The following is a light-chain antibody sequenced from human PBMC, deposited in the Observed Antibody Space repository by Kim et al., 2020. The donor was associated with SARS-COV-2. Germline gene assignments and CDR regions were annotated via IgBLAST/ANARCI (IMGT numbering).Light chain of an antibody. Sequence: EIVLTQSPGTLSLSPGERATLSCRASQSVRNNYFAWYQQKPGQTPRLLIHTASSRATDIPDRFSGSGSGTDFTLTISRLEPEDFGVFYCQRYGSAPNTFGQGTTLEI. V-gene: IGKV3-20*01. J-gene: IGKJ2*01. CDR1: QSVRNNY. CDR2: TAS. CDR3: QRYGSAPNT.